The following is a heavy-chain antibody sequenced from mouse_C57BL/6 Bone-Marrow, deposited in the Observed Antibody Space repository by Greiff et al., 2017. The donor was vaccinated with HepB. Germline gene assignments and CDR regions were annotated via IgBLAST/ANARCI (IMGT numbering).Heavy chain of an antibody. J-gene: IGHJ4*01. Sequence: EVKLVESGGGLVKPGGSLKLSCAASGFTFSDYGMHWVRQAPEKGLDWVAYISSGSSTIYYADTVKGRFTISRDNAKNTLFLQMTSLRSEDTAMYYCARSDGYAMDYWGQGTSVTVSS. CDR1: GFTFSDYG. D-gene: IGHD2-3*01. V-gene: IGHV5-17*01. CDR2: ISSGSSTI. CDR3: ARSDGYAMDY.